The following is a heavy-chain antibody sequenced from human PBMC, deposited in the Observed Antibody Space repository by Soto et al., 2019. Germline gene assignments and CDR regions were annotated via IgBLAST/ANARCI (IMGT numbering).Heavy chain of an antibody. CDR2: INSYNGVT. Sequence: QVQLVQSGAEVKNPGASVKVSCRASGYTLSNNYGISWVRQAPGQGLEWMGWINSYNGVTNNARKFQGRGTLTTDASTTTAYMELRSLRSDDTAIYYCARDRQNYGPLDYWGQGTLVTVSS. CDR1: GYTLSNNYG. CDR3: ARDRQNYGPLDY. D-gene: IGHD4-17*01. V-gene: IGHV1-18*01. J-gene: IGHJ4*02.